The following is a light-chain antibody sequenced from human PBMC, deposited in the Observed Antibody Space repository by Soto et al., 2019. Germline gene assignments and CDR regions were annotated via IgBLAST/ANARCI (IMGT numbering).Light chain of an antibody. CDR1: SSDVGGYNS. CDR3: CSYTSSSTSLDV. V-gene: IGLV2-14*01. CDR2: EVS. Sequence: QSALTQPASVSGSPGQSITISCTGTSSDVGGYNSVSWYQQHPGKAPKLMIYEVSNRPSGVSNRFSGSKSGNTASLTISGLRAEDEADYYCCSYTSSSTSLDVFGTGTKLTVL. J-gene: IGLJ1*01.